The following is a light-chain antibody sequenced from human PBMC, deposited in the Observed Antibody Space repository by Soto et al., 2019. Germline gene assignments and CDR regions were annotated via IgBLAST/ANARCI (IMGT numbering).Light chain of an antibody. CDR3: QQYNNWPPTT. CDR1: QSVSSN. J-gene: IGKJ1*01. CDR2: GAS. V-gene: IGKV3-15*01. Sequence: EIVMTQSPATLSVSPGERATLSCRASQSVSSNLAWYQQKPGQATRLIIYGASTRANGIPARFSGSGSGTEFTLTISSLQSEDFAVYYCQQYNNWPPTTFGQGTKVDIK.